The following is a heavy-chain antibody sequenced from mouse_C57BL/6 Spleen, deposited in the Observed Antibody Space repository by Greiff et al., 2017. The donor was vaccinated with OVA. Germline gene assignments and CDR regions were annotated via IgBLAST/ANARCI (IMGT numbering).Heavy chain of an antibody. CDR1: GYTFTSYW. Sequence: QVQLQQPGAELVKPGASVKLSCKASGYTFTSYWMHWVKQRPGRGLEWIGRIDPNSGGTKYNEKFKSKATLTVDKPSSTAYMQLSSLTSEDSAVYSCESDYGYDGGAWFAYWGQGTLVTVSA. V-gene: IGHV1-72*01. D-gene: IGHD2-2*01. CDR3: ESDYGYDGGAWFAY. CDR2: IDPNSGGT. J-gene: IGHJ3*01.